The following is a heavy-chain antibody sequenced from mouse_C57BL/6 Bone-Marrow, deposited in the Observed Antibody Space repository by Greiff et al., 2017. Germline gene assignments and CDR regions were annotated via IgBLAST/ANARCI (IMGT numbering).Heavy chain of an antibody. V-gene: IGHV5-17*01. Sequence: EVKLMESGGGLVKPGGSLQLSCAASGFTFSDYGMHWVRQAPEKGLAWVAYISSGSSTIYYADTVKGRFTISRDNAKNTLFLQMTSLRSEDTAMYYCARRYGNGWCAYWGQGTLVTVSA. CDR1: GFTFSDYG. CDR2: ISSGSSTI. J-gene: IGHJ3*01. D-gene: IGHD2-10*02. CDR3: ARRYGNGWCAY.